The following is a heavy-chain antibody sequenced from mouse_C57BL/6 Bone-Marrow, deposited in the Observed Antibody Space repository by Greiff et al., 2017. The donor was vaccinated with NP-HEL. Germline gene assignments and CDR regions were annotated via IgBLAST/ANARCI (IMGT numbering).Heavy chain of an antibody. CDR3: ARPLLSSCAMDY. CDR2: ISGGGGNT. CDR1: GFTFSSYT. J-gene: IGHJ4*01. V-gene: IGHV5-9*04. Sequence: EVHLVESGGGLVKPGGSLKLSCAASGFTFSSYTVSWVRQTPEKRLEWVATISGGGGNTYYPDSVKGRFTISRDNAKNTLYLQMSSLSAEDTDVYYCARPLLSSCAMDYWGQGTSVTVSS.